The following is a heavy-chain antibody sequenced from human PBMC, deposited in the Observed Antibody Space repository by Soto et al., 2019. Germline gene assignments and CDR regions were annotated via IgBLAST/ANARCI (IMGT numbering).Heavy chain of an antibody. V-gene: IGHV3-23*01. J-gene: IGHJ6*02. D-gene: IGHD3-10*01. CDR3: AKDRGGISGSSHYYYYGMDV. CDR1: GFTFSSYA. CDR2: ISGSGGST. Sequence: PGGSLRLSCAASGFTFSSYAMSWVRQAPGKGLEWFSAISGSGGSTYYADSVKGRFTISRDNSKNTLYLQMNSLRAEDTAVYYCAKDRGGISGSSHYYYYGMDVWGQGTTVTVSS.